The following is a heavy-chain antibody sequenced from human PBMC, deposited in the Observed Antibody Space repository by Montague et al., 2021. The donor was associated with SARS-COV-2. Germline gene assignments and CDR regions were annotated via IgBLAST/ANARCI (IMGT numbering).Heavy chain of an antibody. Sequence: SETLSLTCTVYYGSFSGYYWSWIRQAPGKGLEWIGEINHSGTTNXNPSLKSRVTMSVDTSKNQFSLKLSSVTAADTAVYYCARKASRGITIFGVVTASYYFDYWGQGTLVTVSS. CDR1: YGSFSGYY. D-gene: IGHD3-3*01. CDR3: ARKASRGITIFGVVTASYYFDY. V-gene: IGHV4-34*01. CDR2: INHSGTT. J-gene: IGHJ4*02.